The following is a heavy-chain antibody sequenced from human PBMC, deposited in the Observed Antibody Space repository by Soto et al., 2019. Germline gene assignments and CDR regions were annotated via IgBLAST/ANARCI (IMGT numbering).Heavy chain of an antibody. CDR1: GYTFTNYA. V-gene: IGHV1-3*01. CDR2: IDGGNGNT. Sequence: ASVKVSCKASGYTFTNYAIHWVRQAPGQRLEWMGWIDGGNGNTKYSQKFQGRVTITRDTSASTSYMELSSLRSEDTAVYFCARIRSRSSWYSFDSWGQGTLVTVSS. J-gene: IGHJ4*02. D-gene: IGHD6-13*01. CDR3: ARIRSRSSWYSFDS.